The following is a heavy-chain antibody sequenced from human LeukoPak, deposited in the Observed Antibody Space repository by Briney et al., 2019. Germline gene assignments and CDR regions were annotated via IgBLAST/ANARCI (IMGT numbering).Heavy chain of an antibody. CDR3: ARDLRRNYWYFDL. CDR1: GFTVSSNY. CDR2: IYSGGST. V-gene: IGHV3-53*01. J-gene: IGHJ2*01. D-gene: IGHD3-10*01. Sequence: GGSLRLSCAASGFTVSSNYMSWVRQAPGKGLEWVSVIYSGGSTYYADSVKGRFTISRDNSKNTLYLQMNSLRAEDTAVYYCARDLRRNYWYFDLWGRGTLVTVSS.